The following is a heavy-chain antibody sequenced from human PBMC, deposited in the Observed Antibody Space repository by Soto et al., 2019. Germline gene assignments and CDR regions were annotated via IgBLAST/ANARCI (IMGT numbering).Heavy chain of an antibody. Sequence: QVQLVQSVAEVKKPGSSVKVSCKASGGTFSSYTISWVLQAPGQGLEWMGRIIPILGIANYAQKFQGRVTITADKSPSKASMELSSLRSEDTAVYYCATRGIAVAGTGEYFQHWGQGTLVTVSS. D-gene: IGHD6-19*01. V-gene: IGHV1-69*02. J-gene: IGHJ1*01. CDR1: GGTFSSYT. CDR3: ATRGIAVAGTGEYFQH. CDR2: IIPILGIA.